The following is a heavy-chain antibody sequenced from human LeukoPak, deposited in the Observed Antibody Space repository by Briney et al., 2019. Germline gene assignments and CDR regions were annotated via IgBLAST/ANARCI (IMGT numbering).Heavy chain of an antibody. V-gene: IGHV4-34*01. CDR1: GVSFSGYY. J-gene: IGHJ4*02. D-gene: IGHD1/OR15-1a*01. Sequence: SETLSLTCAVYGVSFSGYYWSWIRQPPGKGLEWIWEINHSGSTNYNPSLKSRVTISVDTSKNQFSLKLSSVTAADTAVYYCARFKVNKGKARHIDYWGQGTLVTVSS. CDR2: INHSGST. CDR3: ARFKVNKGKARHIDY.